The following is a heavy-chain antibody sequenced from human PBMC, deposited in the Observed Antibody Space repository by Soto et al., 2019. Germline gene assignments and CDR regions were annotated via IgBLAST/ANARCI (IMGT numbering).Heavy chain of an antibody. CDR2: IKPDGSEK. CDR1: GFTFSSFS. J-gene: IGHJ3*02. CDR3: ARRYPYYYDSLDI. Sequence: HPGGSLRLSCAASGFTFSSFSMSWVRQAPGKGLEWVAYIKPDGSEKYYVDSVKGRFTISRDNAKNSLYLQMNSLRAEDTAVYYCARRYPYYYDSLDIWGQGTMVTVSS. D-gene: IGHD3-22*01. V-gene: IGHV3-7*05.